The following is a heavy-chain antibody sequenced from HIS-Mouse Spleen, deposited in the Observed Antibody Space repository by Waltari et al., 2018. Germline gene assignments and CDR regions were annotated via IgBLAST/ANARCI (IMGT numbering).Heavy chain of an antibody. J-gene: IGHJ3*02. Sequence: EVQLVESGGGLVQPGGSLRLSFAASGLSFSSSWMQWVGHAPVKGLVWVSRINSDGSRTSYAASVKGRFTISRDNAKNPLYLQMNSLRAEDTAVYYCARDLELDAFDIWGQGTMVTVSS. CDR1: GLSFSSSW. V-gene: IGHV3-74*01. D-gene: IGHD1-1*01. CDR3: ARDLELDAFDI. CDR2: INSDGSRT.